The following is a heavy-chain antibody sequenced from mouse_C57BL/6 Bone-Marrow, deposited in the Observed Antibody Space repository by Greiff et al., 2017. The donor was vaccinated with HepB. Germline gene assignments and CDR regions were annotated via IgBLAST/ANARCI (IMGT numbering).Heavy chain of an antibody. Sequence: QVQLQQPGAELVKPGASVKMSCKASGYTFTSYWITWVKQRPGQGLEWIGDIYPGSGSTNYNEKFKSKATLTVDTSSSTAYMQLSSLTSEDSAVYYCARREIYYGNHFFDYWGQGTTLTVSS. J-gene: IGHJ2*01. V-gene: IGHV1-55*01. D-gene: IGHD2-1*01. CDR1: GYTFTSYW. CDR2: IYPGSGST. CDR3: ARREIYYGNHFFDY.